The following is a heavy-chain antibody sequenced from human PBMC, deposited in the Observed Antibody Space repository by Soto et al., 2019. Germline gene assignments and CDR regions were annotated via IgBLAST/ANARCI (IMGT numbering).Heavy chain of an antibody. V-gene: IGHV3-33*01. J-gene: IGHJ6*02. CDR2: IWYDGSNK. CDR1: GFTFSSYC. Sequence: GGSLRLSCAACGFTFSSYCIHWVRQAPCKGLEWVAVIWYDGSNKYYADSVKGRFTISRDNSKNTLYLQMNSLRAEDTAVYYCERDLALPYQSPGDGMGVGGHGTKV. D-gene: IGHD2-2*01. CDR3: ERDLALPYQSPGDGMGV.